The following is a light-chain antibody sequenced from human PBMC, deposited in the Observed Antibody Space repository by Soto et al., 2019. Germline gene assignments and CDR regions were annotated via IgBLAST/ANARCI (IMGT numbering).Light chain of an antibody. J-gene: IGKJ1*01. V-gene: IGKV3-11*01. Sequence: EIELTQSPVTLSLSPGERATLSCRASQSINNYLAWYQQKPGQAPSLLIYDASKRATGIPARFSGSGSGTDFTLTINSLEPEDFAVYYCQQRADWPRTFGQGTNVEVK. CDR3: QQRADWPRT. CDR1: QSINNY. CDR2: DAS.